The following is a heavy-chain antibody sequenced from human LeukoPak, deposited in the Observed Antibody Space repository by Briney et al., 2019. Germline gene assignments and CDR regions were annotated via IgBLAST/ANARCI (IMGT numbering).Heavy chain of an antibody. CDR3: ARDYRGSFDP. CDR2: IYYSGST. CDR1: GGSVSSGSYY. D-gene: IGHD1-26*01. J-gene: IGHJ5*02. V-gene: IGHV4-61*01. Sequence: PSETLSLTCTVSGGSVSSGSYYWSWIRQPPGKGLEWIGYIYYSGSTNYNPSLKSRVTISVDTSKNQFSLKLSSVTAADTAVYYCARDYRGSFDPWGQGTLVTVS.